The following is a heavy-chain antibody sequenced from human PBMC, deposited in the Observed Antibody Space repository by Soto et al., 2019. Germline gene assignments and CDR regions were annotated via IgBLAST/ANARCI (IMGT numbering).Heavy chain of an antibody. D-gene: IGHD3-10*01. Sequence: EVQLVESGGGLVQPGRSLRLSCAASGFTFDDYAMHWVRQAPGKGLEWVSGISWNSGSIGYPDSVKGRFTISRDNAKNSLYLQMNSLRAEDTALYYCAKDTHPVRGVTKSIYYYYYMDVWGKGTTVTVSS. J-gene: IGHJ6*03. CDR2: ISWNSGSI. CDR1: GFTFDDYA. V-gene: IGHV3-9*01. CDR3: AKDTHPVRGVTKSIYYYYYMDV.